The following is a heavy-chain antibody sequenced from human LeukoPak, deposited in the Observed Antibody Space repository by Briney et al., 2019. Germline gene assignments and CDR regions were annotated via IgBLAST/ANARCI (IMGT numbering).Heavy chain of an antibody. J-gene: IGHJ4*02. CDR2: IPHDGSNK. CDR1: GFTFSSYA. V-gene: IGHV3-30*04. D-gene: IGHD6-13*01. Sequence: GGSLRLSCAASGFTFSSYAMHWVRQAPGKGLEWVALIPHDGSNKYYADSVKGRFTVSRDNSKNTLYLQMNSLRAEDTAVYYCVRGAYSSSWLNFDYWGQGTLVTVSS. CDR3: VRGAYSSSWLNFDY.